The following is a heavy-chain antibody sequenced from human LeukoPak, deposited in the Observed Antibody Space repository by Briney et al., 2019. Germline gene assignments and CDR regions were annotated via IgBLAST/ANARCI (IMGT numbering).Heavy chain of an antibody. D-gene: IGHD5-12*01. CDR2: IIPILGIA. CDR1: GGTFSSHA. CDR3: ARISGYDSFDY. J-gene: IGHJ4*02. V-gene: IGHV1-69*04. Sequence: SVKVSCKASGGTFSSHAISWVRQAPGQGLEWMGRIIPILGIANYAQKFQGRVTITADKSTSTAYMELSSLRSEDTAVYYCARISGYDSFDYWGQGTLVTVSS.